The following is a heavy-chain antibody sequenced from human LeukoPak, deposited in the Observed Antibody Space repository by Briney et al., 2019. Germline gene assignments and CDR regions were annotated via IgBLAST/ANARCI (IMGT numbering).Heavy chain of an antibody. CDR3: AKKPGYGYAFDI. J-gene: IGHJ3*02. CDR2: ISGSDGIT. CDR1: GLTLSNYA. Sequence: GGSLRLSCAAAGLTLSNYAMSWVRQAPGKGLECVSAISGSDGITYYSDSVEGRFTISRDNSKNTLYLQMNSLRAEDTAVYYSAKKPGYGYAFDIWGQGTMVTVSS. D-gene: IGHD5-18*01. V-gene: IGHV3-23*01.